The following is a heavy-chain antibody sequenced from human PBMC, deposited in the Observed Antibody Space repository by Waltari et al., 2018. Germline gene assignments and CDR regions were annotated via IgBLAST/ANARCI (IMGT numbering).Heavy chain of an antibody. CDR1: GSIFTTYG. CDR2: INTNTGNP. Sequence: QVQLVQSGSELKKSGASVKVSCKASGSIFTTYGINWVRQAPGQGLEWMGWINTNTGNPTYVQGFTGRFVFSLDTSVSTAYLQISSLKAEDSAIYYCARGGGTFSKPQYFDSWGQGTRVTVSS. J-gene: IGHJ4*02. CDR3: ARGGGTFSKPQYFDS. V-gene: IGHV7-4-1*02. D-gene: IGHD1-26*01.